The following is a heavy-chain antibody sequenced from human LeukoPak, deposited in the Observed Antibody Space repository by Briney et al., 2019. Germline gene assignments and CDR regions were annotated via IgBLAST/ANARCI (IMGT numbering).Heavy chain of an antibody. V-gene: IGHV5-51*01. D-gene: IGHD2-15*01. CDR3: VRSPACSSGTCYPNWFNP. Sequence: GESLKISCKGSGYSFTNNWIGWVRQMPGKGLEWMGITYPGDSNTRYSPSFQGQVTISADKSISSAYLQWSSLKASDTAMYYCVRSPACSSGTCYPNWFNPWGQGTLVTVSS. J-gene: IGHJ5*02. CDR2: TYPGDSNT. CDR1: GYSFTNNW.